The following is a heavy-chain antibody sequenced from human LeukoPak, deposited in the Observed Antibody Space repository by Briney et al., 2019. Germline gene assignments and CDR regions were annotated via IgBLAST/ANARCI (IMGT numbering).Heavy chain of an antibody. V-gene: IGHV3-11*01. Sequence: GRSLRLSCAASGFTFRVYYMNWIRRAPGKGWKGVSYISSSGSTIYYGHSVKGRFTISRNNDKNSLYLEMNSLRAEDTAVYYCARDRPPGRGYFPNYFDYWGQGTLVTVSS. CDR2: ISSSGSTI. J-gene: IGHJ4*02. D-gene: IGHD3-22*01. CDR1: GFTFRVYY. CDR3: ARDRPPGRGYFPNYFDY.